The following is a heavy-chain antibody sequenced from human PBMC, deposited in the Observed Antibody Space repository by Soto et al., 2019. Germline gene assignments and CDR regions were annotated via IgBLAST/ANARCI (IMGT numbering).Heavy chain of an antibody. CDR1: GDSLSSNSAA. Sequence: PSQTLSLTCAISGDSLSSNSAAWNWIRQSPSRGLEWLGRTYYRSKWYNDYAVSVRSRITINPDTSKNQFSLQLNSVTPEDTAVYYCARGSSWPRGEWFGAYGQRTLVTVCS. V-gene: IGHV6-1*01. CDR2: TYYRSKWYN. CDR3: ARGSSWPRGEWFGA. J-gene: IGHJ5*02. D-gene: IGHD6-13*01.